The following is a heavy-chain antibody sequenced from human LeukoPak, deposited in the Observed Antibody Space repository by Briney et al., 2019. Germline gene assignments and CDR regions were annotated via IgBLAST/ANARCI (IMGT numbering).Heavy chain of an antibody. D-gene: IGHD3-3*01. J-gene: IGHJ6*02. CDR3: ARESNPFAYDFWGGYGSQADYGMDV. V-gene: IGHV4-30-4*01. CDR2: IYYSGST. CDR1: GGSISSGDYY. Sequence: SETLSLTCTVSGGSISSGDYYWSWIRQPPGKGLEWIGYIYYSGSTYYNPSLKSRVTISVDTSKNQFSLKLSSVTAADTAVYYCARESNPFAYDFWGGYGSQADYGMDVWGQGTTVTVSS.